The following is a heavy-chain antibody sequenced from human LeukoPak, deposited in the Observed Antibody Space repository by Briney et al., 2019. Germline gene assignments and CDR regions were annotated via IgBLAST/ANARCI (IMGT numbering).Heavy chain of an antibody. V-gene: IGHV4-4*02. D-gene: IGHD3-3*01. Sequence: SETLSLTCAVSGGSISSSNWWSWVRQPPGKGLEWIGEIYHSGSTNYNPSLKSRVTISVDKSKNQFSLKLSSVTAADTAVYYCARDRPYYDFWSGYHGIWGQGTMVTVSS. CDR2: IYHSGST. CDR3: ARDRPYYDFWSGYHGI. J-gene: IGHJ3*02. CDR1: GGSISSSNW.